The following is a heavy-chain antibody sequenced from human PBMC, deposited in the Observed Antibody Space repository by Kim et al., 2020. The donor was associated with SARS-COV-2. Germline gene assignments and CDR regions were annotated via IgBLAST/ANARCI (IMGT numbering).Heavy chain of an antibody. CDR3: AREPLITMVRGVIITYYYGMDV. Sequence: ASVKVSCKASGYTFTSYAMHWVRQAPGQRLEWMGWINAGNGNTKYSQKFQGRVTITRDTSASTAYMELSSLRSEDTAVYYCAREPLITMVRGVIITYYYGMDVWGQGTTVTVSS. J-gene: IGHJ6*02. CDR1: GYTFTSYA. D-gene: IGHD3-10*01. V-gene: IGHV1-3*01. CDR2: INAGNGNT.